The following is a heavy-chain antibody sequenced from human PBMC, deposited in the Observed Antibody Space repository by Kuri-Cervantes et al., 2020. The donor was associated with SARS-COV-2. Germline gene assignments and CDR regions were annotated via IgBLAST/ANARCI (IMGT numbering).Heavy chain of an antibody. CDR1: GFTFSSYG. CDR3: ALVNDYYYYMDV. V-gene: IGHV3-33*03. CDR2: IWYDGSNK. J-gene: IGHJ6*03. Sequence: GGSLRLSCAASGFTFSSYGMHWVRQAPGKGLEWVAVIWYDGSNKYYADSVKGRFTISRDNAKNSLYLQMNSLRAEDTAVYYCALVNDYYYYMDVWGKGTTVTVSS. D-gene: IGHD4-23*01.